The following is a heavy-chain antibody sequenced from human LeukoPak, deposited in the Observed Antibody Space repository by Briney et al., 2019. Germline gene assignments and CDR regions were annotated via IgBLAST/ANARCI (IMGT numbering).Heavy chain of an antibody. CDR1: GFAFSSYG. CDR2: ISYDERNK. J-gene: IGHJ4*02. D-gene: IGHD3-3*01. V-gene: IGHV3-30*03. CDR3: ARVGLEWSSDY. Sequence: GGSLRLSCAASGFAFSSYGMHWVRQAPGKGLEWVAVISYDERNKYYADSVKGRFTISRDNSKNTLYLQMNSLRAEDTAVYYCARVGLEWSSDYWGQGTLVTVSS.